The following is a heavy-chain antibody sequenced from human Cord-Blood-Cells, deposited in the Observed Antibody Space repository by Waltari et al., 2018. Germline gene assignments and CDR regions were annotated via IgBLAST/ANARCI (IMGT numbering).Heavy chain of an antibody. CDR1: GGSFRGYY. D-gene: IGHD2-15*01. CDR2: IHHSGST. V-gene: IGHV4-34*01. J-gene: IGHJ5*02. CDR3: AGGVVVAATPIRWFDP. Sequence: QAQLQQWGAGLLKPSETLSLTRAVYGGSFRGYYWSCIRQPPGKGMEWIGEIHHSGSTKYNPSLKSRVTISVETSKNQFSLKLSSVTAADTTVYYCAGGVVVAATPIRWFDPWGQGTLVTVSS.